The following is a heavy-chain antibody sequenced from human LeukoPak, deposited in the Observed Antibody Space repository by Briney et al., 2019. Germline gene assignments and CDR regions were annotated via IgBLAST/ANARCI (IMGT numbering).Heavy chain of an antibody. J-gene: IGHJ4*02. Sequence: GGSLRLSCAASGFTFSTYAMSWVRQAPGKGLEWVSGISGSGGSTNYADSVKGRFTISRDNSKNTVYLQMNGLRVEDTAVYYCAKEMVSGSYQFDCWGQGTLVTVSP. CDR3: AKEMVSGSYQFDC. D-gene: IGHD1-26*01. V-gene: IGHV3-23*01. CDR1: GFTFSTYA. CDR2: ISGSGGST.